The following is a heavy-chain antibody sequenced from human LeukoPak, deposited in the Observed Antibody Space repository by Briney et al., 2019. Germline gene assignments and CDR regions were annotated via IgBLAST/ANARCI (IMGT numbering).Heavy chain of an antibody. CDR3: ARHGAGAARPLDY. CDR1: GGSISSGGYS. J-gene: IGHJ4*02. V-gene: IGHV4-30-2*01. D-gene: IGHD6-6*01. CDR2: IYHSGST. Sequence: SETLSLTCAVSGGSISSGGYSWSWIRQPPGKGLEWIGYIYHSGSTYYNPSLKSRVTISVDTSKNQFSLKLSSVTAADTAVYYCARHGAGAARPLDYWGQGTLVTVSS.